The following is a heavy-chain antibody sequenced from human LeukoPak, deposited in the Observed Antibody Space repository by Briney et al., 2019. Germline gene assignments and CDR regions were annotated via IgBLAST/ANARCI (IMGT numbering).Heavy chain of an antibody. CDR2: IYTSGST. D-gene: IGHD4-11*01. CDR1: GGSISSGSYY. Sequence: PSQTLSLTCTVSGGSISSGSYYWSWIRQPVGKGLEWIGRIYTSGSTNYNPSLKSRVTISVDTSKNQFSLKLSSVTVADTAVYYCARDYSISPGDYWGQGTLVTVSS. CDR3: ARDYSISPGDY. V-gene: IGHV4-61*02. J-gene: IGHJ4*02.